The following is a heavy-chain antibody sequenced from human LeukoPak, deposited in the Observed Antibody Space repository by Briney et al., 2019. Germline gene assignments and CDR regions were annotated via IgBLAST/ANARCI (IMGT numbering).Heavy chain of an antibody. CDR1: GFSFSFDW. D-gene: IGHD1-1*01. V-gene: IGHV3-7*01. CDR3: ARIYDWNFDY. Sequence: GGSLRLSCAASGFSFSFDWMTWVRQAPGKGLEWVANIKPDGSDRYYVDSVKGRFTISRDNAKSSLYLQMNSLRVEDTAVYYCARIYDWNFDYWGQGTLVTVSS. CDR2: IKPDGSDR. J-gene: IGHJ4*02.